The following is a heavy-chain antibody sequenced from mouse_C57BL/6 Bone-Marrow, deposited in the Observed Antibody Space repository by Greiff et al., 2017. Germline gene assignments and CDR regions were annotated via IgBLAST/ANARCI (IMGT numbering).Heavy chain of an antibody. CDR2: ISSGSSTI. Sequence: DVKLVESGGGLVKPGGSLTLSCAVSGFTFSDYGMHWVRQAPEKGLEWVAYISSGSSTIYYADTVKGRFTISRDNAKNTLFLQMTSLRSEDTAMYYCATGYYAMDYWGQGTSVTVSS. V-gene: IGHV5-17*01. J-gene: IGHJ4*01. CDR1: GFTFSDYG. D-gene: IGHD4-1*01. CDR3: ATGYYAMDY.